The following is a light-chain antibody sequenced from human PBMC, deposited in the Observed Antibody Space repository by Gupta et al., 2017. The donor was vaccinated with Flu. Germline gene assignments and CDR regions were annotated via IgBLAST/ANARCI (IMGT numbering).Light chain of an antibody. J-gene: IGLJ1*01. CDR3: AAWDDSLNGHYV. Sequence: QSVLAQPPSASVTPGPRVALSCSGSRSNIGSNSVNWYQQVPGTAPKLLIYGNNQRPSGVPDRFSGSKSGTSASLAISGLQSEDEADYYCAAWDDSLNGHYVFGTGTKVTVV. CDR1: RSNIGSNS. V-gene: IGLV1-44*01. CDR2: GNN.